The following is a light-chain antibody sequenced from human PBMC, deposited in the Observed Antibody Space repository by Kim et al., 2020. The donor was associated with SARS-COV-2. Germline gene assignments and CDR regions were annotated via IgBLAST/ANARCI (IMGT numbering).Light chain of an antibody. CDR1: LSASTN. V-gene: IGKV3-15*01. Sequence: SVSPGESATLSCRASLSASTNFAWYQQKPGQAPRLLIYATSTRATGIPARFSGSGSETEVNLTITSVQSEDSAVYYCQQYYDWRTFGLGTKVDIK. CDR2: ATS. CDR3: QQYYDWRT. J-gene: IGKJ1*01.